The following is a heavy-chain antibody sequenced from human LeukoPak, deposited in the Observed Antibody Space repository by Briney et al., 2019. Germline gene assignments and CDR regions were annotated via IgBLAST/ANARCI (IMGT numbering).Heavy chain of an antibody. CDR2: ISGSGSST. CDR3: AKALDYYDSGGYYLFDY. Sequence: PGGSLRLSCAASGFTFASYAMSWVRQAPGKGLEWVSAISGSGSSTYYADSVKGRFTISRDNSKSTLYLQMNSLRAEDTAVYYCAKALDYYDSGGYYLFDYWGQGTLVTVSS. J-gene: IGHJ4*02. V-gene: IGHV3-23*01. CDR1: GFTFASYA. D-gene: IGHD3-22*01.